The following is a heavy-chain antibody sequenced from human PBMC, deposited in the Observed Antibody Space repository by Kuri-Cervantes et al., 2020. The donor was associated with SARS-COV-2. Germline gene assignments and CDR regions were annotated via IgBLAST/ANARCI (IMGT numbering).Heavy chain of an antibody. CDR2: IIPIFGTA. CDR3: ARVGIYDYSNYRPFGY. CDR1: GGTFSSYA. V-gene: IGHV1-69*05. D-gene: IGHD4-11*01. J-gene: IGHJ4*02. Sequence: SVKVSCKASGGTFSSYAISWVRQAPGQGLEWMGGIIPIFGTANYAQKFQGRVTMTRDTSISTAYMELSRLRSDDTAVYYCARVGIYDYSNYRPFGYWGQGTLVTVSS.